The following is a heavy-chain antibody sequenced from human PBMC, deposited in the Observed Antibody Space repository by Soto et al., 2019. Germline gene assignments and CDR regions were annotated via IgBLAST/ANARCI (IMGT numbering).Heavy chain of an antibody. J-gene: IGHJ6*02. CDR2: MYHSGIT. CDR3: ARSMYSTSAQLYYGMDV. CDR1: GYSIRSGYF. D-gene: IGHD6-6*01. V-gene: IGHV4-38-2*01. Sequence: ASETLSLTCAVYGYSIRSGYFWGWIRQPPGKGLEWIGSMYHSGITYYNLSLKSRVTISVDTSKNQLSLKLSSATAADTAVYYCARSMYSTSAQLYYGMDVWGQGTTVTVSS.